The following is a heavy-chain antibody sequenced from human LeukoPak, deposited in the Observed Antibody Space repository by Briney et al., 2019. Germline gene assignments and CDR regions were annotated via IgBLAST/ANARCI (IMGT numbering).Heavy chain of an antibody. J-gene: IGHJ6*03. D-gene: IGHD3-9*01. CDR3: ARVSDYDILTGYYTNYMDV. Sequence: GASVKVSCKASGYTFTSYDINWVRQATGQGLEWMGWMNPNSGNAGYAQKFQGRVTMTRNTSISTAYMELSSLRSEDTAAYYCARVSDYDILTGYYTNYMDVWGKGTTVTVSS. V-gene: IGHV1-8*01. CDR2: MNPNSGNA. CDR1: GYTFTSYD.